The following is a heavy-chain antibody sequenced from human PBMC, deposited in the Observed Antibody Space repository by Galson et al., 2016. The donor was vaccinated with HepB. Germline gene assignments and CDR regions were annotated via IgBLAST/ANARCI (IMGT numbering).Heavy chain of an antibody. CDR2: IYPGDSES. V-gene: IGHV5-51*01. CDR3: ARLPYYYDRSGDYTWFDP. J-gene: IGHJ5*02. Sequence: QSGAEVKKPGESLKISCQGSGYRFTNYWIAWVRQMPGKGLEWMGIIYPGDSESTYSPSFQGQVTISVDKSISTAYLQWSSLKASDTAMYYCARLPYYYDRSGDYTWFDPWG. CDR1: GYRFTNYW. D-gene: IGHD3-22*01.